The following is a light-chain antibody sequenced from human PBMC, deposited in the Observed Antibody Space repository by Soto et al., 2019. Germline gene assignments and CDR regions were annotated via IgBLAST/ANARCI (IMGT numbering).Light chain of an antibody. CDR3: QRYGTSLTWT. V-gene: IGKV3-20*01. CDR1: QSVSSSY. Sequence: EIVLTQSPGTLALSPGERATLSCRASQSVSSSYLAWYQQKPGQAPRLLIYDASNRATGIPDRFSGSGSGTDFTLTISRLEPEDFAVYYCQRYGTSLTWTFGQGTKVDIK. J-gene: IGKJ1*01. CDR2: DAS.